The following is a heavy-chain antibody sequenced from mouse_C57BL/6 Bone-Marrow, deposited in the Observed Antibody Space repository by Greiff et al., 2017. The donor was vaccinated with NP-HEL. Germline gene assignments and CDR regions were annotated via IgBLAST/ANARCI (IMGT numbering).Heavy chain of an antibody. J-gene: IGHJ2*01. D-gene: IGHD1-1*01. Sequence: QVQLQQSGAELVRPGASVTLSCKASGYTFTDYEMHWVKQTPVHGLEWIGAIVPETGGTASNQKFKGKAILTADKSSSPAYMELRSLTSEVSAVSYCWITTVVADFDYWGQGPTLTVSS. CDR1: GYTFTDYE. V-gene: IGHV1-15*01. CDR2: IVPETGGT. CDR3: WITTVVADFDY.